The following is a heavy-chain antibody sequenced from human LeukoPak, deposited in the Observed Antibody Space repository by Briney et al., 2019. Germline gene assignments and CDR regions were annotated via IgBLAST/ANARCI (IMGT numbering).Heavy chain of an antibody. CDR1: GYTFTSYY. Sequence: PGGSLRLSCAASGYTFTSYYMHWVRQAPGQGLEWMEIINPSGGSTSYAQKFQGRVTMTRDTSTGTVYMELSSLRSEDTAVYYCARENSPLGYSGYYPGYFDYWGQGTLVTVSS. V-gene: IGHV1-46*01. CDR3: ARENSPLGYSGYYPGYFDY. CDR2: INPSGGST. D-gene: IGHD5-12*01. J-gene: IGHJ4*02.